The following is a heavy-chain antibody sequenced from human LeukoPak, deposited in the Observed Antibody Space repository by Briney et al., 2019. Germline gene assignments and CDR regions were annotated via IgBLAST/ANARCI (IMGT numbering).Heavy chain of an antibody. CDR3: ARVRPPRGMDV. V-gene: IGHV4-30-4*01. J-gene: IGHJ6*02. CDR2: IYYSGST. Sequence: SETLSLTCTVSGGSISSGDYYWSWIRQPPGKGLEWIGYIYYSGSTYYNPSLKSRVTISVDTSKNQFSLKLSSVTAADTAMYYCARVRPPRGMDVWGQGTTVTVSS. CDR1: GGSISSGDYY.